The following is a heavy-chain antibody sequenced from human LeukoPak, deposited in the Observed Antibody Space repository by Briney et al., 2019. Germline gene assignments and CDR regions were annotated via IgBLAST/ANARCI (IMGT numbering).Heavy chain of an antibody. Sequence: ASVKVSCKASGYTFTGYYIHWVRQAPGQGLEWMGWINPNSGGTNYAQKFQGRVTMTRDTSISTAYMELSRLRSDDTAVYYCARARTYCSGGSCYLLDPWGQGTLVTVSS. D-gene: IGHD2-15*01. CDR2: INPNSGGT. J-gene: IGHJ5*02. CDR1: GYTFTGYY. V-gene: IGHV1-2*02. CDR3: ARARTYCSGGSCYLLDP.